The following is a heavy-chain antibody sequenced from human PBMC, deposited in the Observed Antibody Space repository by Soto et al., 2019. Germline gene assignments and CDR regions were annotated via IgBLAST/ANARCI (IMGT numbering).Heavy chain of an antibody. D-gene: IGHD6-19*01. CDR3: ARDEIAVRPGRFDS. CDR2: ISAYNHNT. Sequence: ASVKVSCKASGYTFTSYGISWVRQAPGQGLEWMAWISAYNHNTKYAQKFQGRLTMTTDASTSTAYMELRSLESDDTAVYYCARDEIAVRPGRFDSWGQGTLVTVSS. J-gene: IGHJ5*01. V-gene: IGHV1-18*04. CDR1: GYTFTSYG.